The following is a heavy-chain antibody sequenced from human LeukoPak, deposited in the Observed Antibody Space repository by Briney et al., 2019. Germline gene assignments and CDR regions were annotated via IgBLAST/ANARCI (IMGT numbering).Heavy chain of an antibody. J-gene: IGHJ3*02. CDR1: GFTFTSSA. V-gene: IGHV1-58*01. CDR3: AARNLRSIVGAGGAFDI. CDR2: IVVGSGNT. D-gene: IGHD1-26*01. Sequence: SVKVSCKASGFTFTSSAVQWVRQARGQRLEWIGWIVVGSGNTNYAQKSQERVTITRDMSTSTAYMELSSLRSEDTAVYYCAARNLRSIVGAGGAFDIWGQGTMVTVSS.